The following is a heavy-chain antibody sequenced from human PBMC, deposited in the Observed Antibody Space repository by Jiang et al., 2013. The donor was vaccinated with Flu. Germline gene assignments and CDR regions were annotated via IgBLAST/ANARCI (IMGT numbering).Heavy chain of an antibody. J-gene: IGHJ4*02. CDR1: GGSISSYY. V-gene: IGHV4-59*01. D-gene: IGHD4-17*01. CDR3: ARGDYGDYPIDY. Sequence: LLKPSETLSLTCTVSGGSISSYYWSWIRQPPGKGLEWIGYIYYSGSTNYNPSLKSRVTISVDTSKNQFSLKLSSVTAADTAVYYCARGDYGDYPIDYWGQGNPGHRLL. CDR2: IYYSGST.